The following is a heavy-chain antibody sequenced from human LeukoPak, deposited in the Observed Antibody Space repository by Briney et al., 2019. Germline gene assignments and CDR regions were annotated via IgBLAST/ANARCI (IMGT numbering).Heavy chain of an antibody. Sequence: GGSLRLSCEVSGFTFDNNDMHWVRHTTGKGLEWVSAIGSAGYAYYADSVRGRFTITRDNAKQSLYLQMNSLRVEDTAVYHCVRQPDSARYGFDYWGRGTQVTVSS. J-gene: IGHJ4*02. CDR3: VRQPDSARYGFDY. CDR2: IGSAGYA. V-gene: IGHV3-13*01. D-gene: IGHD1-14*01. CDR1: GFTFDNND.